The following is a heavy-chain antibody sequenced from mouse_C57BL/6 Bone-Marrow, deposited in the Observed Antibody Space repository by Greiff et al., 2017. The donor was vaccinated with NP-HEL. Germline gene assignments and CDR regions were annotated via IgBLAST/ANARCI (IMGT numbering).Heavy chain of an antibody. CDR1: GFTFSDYG. Sequence: DVKLQESGGGLVQPGGSLKLSCAASGFTFSDYGMAWVRQAPRKGPEWVAFISNLAYSIYYADTVTGRFTISRENAKNTLYLEMSSLRSEDTAMYYCARQGVYYYGSDWYFDVWGTGTTVTVSS. V-gene: IGHV5-15*01. J-gene: IGHJ1*03. CDR2: ISNLAYSI. D-gene: IGHD1-1*01. CDR3: ARQGVYYYGSDWYFDV.